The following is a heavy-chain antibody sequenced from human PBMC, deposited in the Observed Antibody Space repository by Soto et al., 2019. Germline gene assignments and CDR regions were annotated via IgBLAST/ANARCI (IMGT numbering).Heavy chain of an antibody. J-gene: IGHJ3*02. V-gene: IGHV4-34*01. CDR3: ATGSGGLLSSDSFDI. CDR1: GGSFSGYY. Sequence: SETLYLTCAVYGGSFSGYYCSWNSQPPGKGLEWIGEINHSGSTNYNPSLKSRVTISVDTSKNQFSQKLSTLTAADTDVYYSATGSGGLLSSDSFDIWRQRTMVT. CDR2: INHSGST. D-gene: IGHD6-25*01.